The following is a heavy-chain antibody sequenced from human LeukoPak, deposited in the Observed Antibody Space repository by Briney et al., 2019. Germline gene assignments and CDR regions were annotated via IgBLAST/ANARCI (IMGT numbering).Heavy chain of an antibody. J-gene: IGHJ6*02. V-gene: IGHV4-59*01. CDR1: GGSISSYY. CDR2: IYYSGST. Sequence: PSETLSLTCTVSGGSISSYYWSWIRQPPGKGLEWIGYIYYSGSTNYNPSPKSRVTISVDTSKNQFSLKLSSVTAADTAVYYCARDGAYYYGSGRPVGMDVWGQGTTVTVSS. D-gene: IGHD3-10*01. CDR3: ARDGAYYYGSGRPVGMDV.